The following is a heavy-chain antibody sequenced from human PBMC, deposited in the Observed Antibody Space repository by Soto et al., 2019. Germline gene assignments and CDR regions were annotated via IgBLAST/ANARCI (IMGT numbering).Heavy chain of an antibody. CDR1: GGTFSSYA. Sequence: SVKVSGKASGGTFSSYAISWVRQAPGQGLEWMGGIIPIFGTANYAQKFQGRVTITADESTSTACMELSSLRSEDTAVYYCARDNSGSYYGALDYWGQGTLVTVSS. CDR3: ARDNSGSYYGALDY. CDR2: IIPIFGTA. J-gene: IGHJ4*02. V-gene: IGHV1-69*13. D-gene: IGHD1-26*01.